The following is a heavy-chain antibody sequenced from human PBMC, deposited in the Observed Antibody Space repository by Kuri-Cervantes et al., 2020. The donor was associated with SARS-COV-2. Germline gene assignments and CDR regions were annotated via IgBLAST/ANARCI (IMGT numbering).Heavy chain of an antibody. CDR1: GYRFFDYG. D-gene: IGHD6-6*01. CDR3: ARAERPNTSCDY. CDR2: ISAYNRNT. Sequence: ASVKVSCKASGYRFFDYGITLVRQAPGQGLEWMGWISAYNRNTNYAQKFQGRLTMTTDTSTTTAYVELRSLRSDDTAVYYCARAERPNTSCDYWGQGTLVTVSS. J-gene: IGHJ4*02. V-gene: IGHV1-18*01.